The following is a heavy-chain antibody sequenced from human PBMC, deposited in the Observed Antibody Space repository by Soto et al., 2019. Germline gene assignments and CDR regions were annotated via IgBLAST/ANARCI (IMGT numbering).Heavy chain of an antibody. J-gene: IGHJ4*02. V-gene: IGHV3-30*18. CDR3: AKDMAIHDYGDFPGGY. D-gene: IGHD4-17*01. Sequence: QVQLVESGGGVVQPGRSLRLSCAASGFTFSSYGMHWVRQAPGKGLEWVAVISYDGSNKYYADSVKGRFTSSRDNSKKTLYLQMNSLRTEDTAVYYCAKDMAIHDYGDFPGGYWGQGTLVTVSA. CDR2: ISYDGSNK. CDR1: GFTFSSYG.